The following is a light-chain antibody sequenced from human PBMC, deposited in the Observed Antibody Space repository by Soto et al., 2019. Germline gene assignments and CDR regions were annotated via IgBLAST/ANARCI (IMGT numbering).Light chain of an antibody. J-gene: IGLJ2*01. V-gene: IGLV1-47*01. CDR3: AAWDDSLSGLHVV. CDR1: SSNIGSNY. CDR2: RNN. Sequence: QSVLTQPPPASGTPGQRVTISCSGSSSNIGSNYVYWYQQFPGTAPKLLIYRNNQRPSGVPDRFSGSKSGTSASLAISGLRSEDEADYYCAAWDDSLSGLHVVFGGGTQLTVL.